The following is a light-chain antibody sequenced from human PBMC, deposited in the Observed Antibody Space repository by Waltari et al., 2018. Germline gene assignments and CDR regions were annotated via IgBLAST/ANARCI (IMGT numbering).Light chain of an antibody. J-gene: IGLJ1*01. Sequence: QSALTQPPSASGSPAPSVTISCTGTRSDVGGYDYVSGYQQHPGKAPTLMIYDVNKRPSGVPDRFSGSKSGNTASLTVSGLQAEDEADYFCNSYAGSKHYVFGTGTKVTVL. V-gene: IGLV2-8*01. CDR2: DVN. CDR1: RSDVGGYDY. CDR3: NSYAGSKHYV.